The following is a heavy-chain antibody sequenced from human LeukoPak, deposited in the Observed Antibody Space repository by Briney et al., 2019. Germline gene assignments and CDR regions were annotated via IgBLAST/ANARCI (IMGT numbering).Heavy chain of an antibody. CDR3: ARGSGSYRQFDY. Sequence: SETLSLTCTVSGGSISSYYWSWIRQPPGKGLEWIGYIYYSGSTNYNPSLKSRVTISADTSKNQFSLKLSSVTAADTAVYYCARGSGSYRQFDYWGQGTLVTVSS. CDR2: IYYSGST. D-gene: IGHD3-10*01. CDR1: GGSISSYY. V-gene: IGHV4-59*08. J-gene: IGHJ4*02.